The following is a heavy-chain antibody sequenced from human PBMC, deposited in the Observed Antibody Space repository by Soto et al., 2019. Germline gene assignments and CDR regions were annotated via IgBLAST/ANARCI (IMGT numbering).Heavy chain of an antibody. CDR3: AGDGYYDSSGYRSDLDY. CDR2: ISAYNGNT. V-gene: IGHV1-18*01. J-gene: IGHJ4*02. D-gene: IGHD3-22*01. Sequence: QVQLVQSGAEVKKPGASVKVSCKASGYTFTSYGISWVRQAPGQGLEWMGWISAYNGNTNYAQKLQGRVTMTTDTSTSTAYMELRSLRADDTAVYYCAGDGYYDSSGYRSDLDYWGQGTLVTVSS. CDR1: GYTFTSYG.